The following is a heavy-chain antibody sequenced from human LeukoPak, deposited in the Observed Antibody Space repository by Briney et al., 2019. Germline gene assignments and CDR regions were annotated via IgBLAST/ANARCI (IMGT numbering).Heavy chain of an antibody. CDR1: EFSVGSNY. D-gene: IGHD3-22*01. CDR2: IYSGGST. Sequence: GGSLRLSCAASEFSVGSNYMTWVRQAPGKGLEWVSLIYSGGSTYYADSVKGRFTISRDNSKNTLYLQMNSLRAEDTAVYYCARDPKTYYYDSSGYRDYWGQGTLVTVSS. J-gene: IGHJ4*02. V-gene: IGHV3-66*01. CDR3: ARDPKTYYYDSSGYRDY.